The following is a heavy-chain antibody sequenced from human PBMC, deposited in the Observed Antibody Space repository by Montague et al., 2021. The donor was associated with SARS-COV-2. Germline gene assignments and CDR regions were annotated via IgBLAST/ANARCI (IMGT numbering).Heavy chain of an antibody. V-gene: IGHV3-30-3*01. CDR1: GFTFSSYA. J-gene: IGHJ4*02. Sequence: SRRLSCAASGFTFSSYAMHWVRQAPGKGLEWVAVISYDGSNKYYADSVKGRFTISRDNSKNTLYLQMNSLRAEDTAVYYCARGVLRYFDWLFPTFDYWGQGTLVTVSS. CDR3: ARGVLRYFDWLFPTFDY. CDR2: ISYDGSNK. D-gene: IGHD3-9*01.